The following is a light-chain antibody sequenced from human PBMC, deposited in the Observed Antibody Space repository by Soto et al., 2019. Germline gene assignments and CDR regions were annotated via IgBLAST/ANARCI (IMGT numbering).Light chain of an antibody. V-gene: IGLV4-69*01. CDR2: LNSDGSH. CDR1: SGHSSYA. Sequence: QPVLTQSPSASASLGASVKLTCTLSSGHSSYAIAWHQQQPEKGPRYLMKLNSDGSHSKGDGIPDRFSGSSSGDERYLTISSLQSEDEADYYCQTWGTGFQVFGGGTKLTVL. J-gene: IGLJ3*02. CDR3: QTWGTGFQV.